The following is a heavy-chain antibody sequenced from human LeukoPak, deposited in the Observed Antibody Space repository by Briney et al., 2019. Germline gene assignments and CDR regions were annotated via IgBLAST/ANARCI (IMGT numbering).Heavy chain of an antibody. CDR3: ARWVVGANMGFDY. V-gene: IGHV1-8*01. CDR1: GYTFTSYD. D-gene: IGHD1-26*01. J-gene: IGHJ4*02. CDR2: MNPNSGNT. Sequence: ASVKVSCKASGYTFTSYDINWVRQATGPGLEWMGWMNPNSGNTGYAQKFQGRVTMTRNTSISTAYMELSSLRSDDTAVYYCARWVVGANMGFDYWGQGTLVTVSS.